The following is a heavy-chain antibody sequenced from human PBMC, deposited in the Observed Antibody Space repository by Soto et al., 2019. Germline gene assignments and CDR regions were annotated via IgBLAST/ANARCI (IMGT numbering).Heavy chain of an antibody. V-gene: IGHV4-4*02. CDR2: IYHSGST. J-gene: IGHJ4*02. Sequence: QVQLQESGPGLVKPSGTLSLTCAVSGGSISSSNWWSWVRQPPGKGLEWIGEIYHSGSTNYNPSPKSRVTISLDKSKNQFSLKRSSVTAADTAVYYCARAVMVRGVTRGLDYWGQGTLVTVSS. CDR3: ARAVMVRGVTRGLDY. D-gene: IGHD3-10*01. CDR1: GGSISSSNW.